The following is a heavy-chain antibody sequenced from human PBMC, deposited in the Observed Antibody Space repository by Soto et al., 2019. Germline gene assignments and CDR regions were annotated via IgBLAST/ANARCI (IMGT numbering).Heavy chain of an antibody. J-gene: IGHJ4*02. CDR3: VKVVSHFGTPSDY. CDR1: GFTFSSGS. Sequence: AEALRLSWSVSGFTFSSGSMHWGRHAPGKGLEYVSAISSNGGSTYYADSVKGRFTISRDNSKNTLYLQMSSLRAEDTAVYYCVKVVSHFGTPSDYSGKKTEVTLSS. V-gene: IGHV3-64D*06. CDR2: ISSNGGST. D-gene: IGHD1-26*01.